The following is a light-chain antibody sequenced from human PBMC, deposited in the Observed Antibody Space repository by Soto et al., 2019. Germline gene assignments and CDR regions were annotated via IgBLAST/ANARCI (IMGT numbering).Light chain of an antibody. V-gene: IGKV1-5*03. J-gene: IGKJ2*01. Sequence: DIQMTQSPSTLSASVGDRVTITCRASQSISTWLAWYQQKPGKAPKLLIYKASSLRNGVPSRFSGSGSGTEFTLTINSLPPDDFASYYCQQYNGYPHTFGQGTKLEIK. CDR1: QSISTW. CDR2: KAS. CDR3: QQYNGYPHT.